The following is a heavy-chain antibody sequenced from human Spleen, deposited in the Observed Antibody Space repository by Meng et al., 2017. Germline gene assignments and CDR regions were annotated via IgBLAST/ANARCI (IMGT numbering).Heavy chain of an antibody. J-gene: IGHJ4*02. CDR2: INHSGST. CDR1: GGSVSGYY. CDR3: ARLIFDYGGNSGGGTFDY. D-gene: IGHD4-23*01. V-gene: IGHV4-34*01. Sequence: QVQLQQWGAGLLKPSETLPLTCAVYGGSVSGYYGSWIRQPPGKGLEWIGEINHSGSTNYNPSLKSRVTISVDTSKNQFSLKLSSVTAADTAVYYCARLIFDYGGNSGGGTFDYWGQGTLVTVSS.